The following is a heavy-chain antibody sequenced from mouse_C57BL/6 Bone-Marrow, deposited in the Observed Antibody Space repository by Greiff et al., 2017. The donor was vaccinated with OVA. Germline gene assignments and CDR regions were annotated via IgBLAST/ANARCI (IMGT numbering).Heavy chain of an antibody. J-gene: IGHJ2*01. CDR1: GYTFTSYW. V-gene: IGHV1-55*01. Sequence: VQLQESGAELVKPGASVKMSCKASGYTFTSYWITWVKQRPGPGLEWIGDIYPGSGSTNYNEKFKSKATLTVDTSSSTAYMQLSSLTSEDSADYVWARYGWLLRRDYWGQGTTLTVSS. D-gene: IGHD2-3*01. CDR2: IYPGSGST. CDR3: ARYGWLLRRDY.